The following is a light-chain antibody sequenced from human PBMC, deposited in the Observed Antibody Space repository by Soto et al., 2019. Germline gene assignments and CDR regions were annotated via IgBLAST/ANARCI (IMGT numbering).Light chain of an antibody. CDR1: QSVTSNY. Sequence: DIVLTRPPGTLSLSPGERATLSCRASQSVTSNYVAWHLQKAGQAPRLLIYAASTRATGIPDRFSGSGSGTDFTLTISRLEPEDFAVYYCQHYDNSLVTFGGGTKVEI. V-gene: IGKV3-20*01. CDR2: AAS. CDR3: QHYDNSLVT. J-gene: IGKJ4*01.